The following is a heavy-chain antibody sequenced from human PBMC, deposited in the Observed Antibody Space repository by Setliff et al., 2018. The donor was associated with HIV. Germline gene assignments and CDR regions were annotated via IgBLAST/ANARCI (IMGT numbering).Heavy chain of an antibody. J-gene: IGHJ4*02. CDR3: ARESGIVGAQGFDY. D-gene: IGHD1-26*01. CDR1: GGSIRSHY. V-gene: IGHV4-59*11. Sequence: SETLSLTCTVSGGSIRSHYWIWIRQPPGKGLEWIGNIYYSGSTNYNPSLKSLVTISVDTSKNQLSLNLSPATAADSAMYYCARESGIVGAQGFDYWGQGTLVTVSS. CDR2: IYYSGST.